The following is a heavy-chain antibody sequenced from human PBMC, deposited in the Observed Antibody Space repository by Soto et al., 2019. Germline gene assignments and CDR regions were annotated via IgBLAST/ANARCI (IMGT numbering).Heavy chain of an antibody. V-gene: IGHV4-39*01. CDR2: IYYSGST. CDR1: EVYIWGGSLS. D-gene: IGHD3-3*01. J-gene: IGHJ6*02. Sequence: VWEVYIWGGSLSWNRIRQPPGKGLEWIGSIYYSGSTYYNPSLKSRVTISVDTSKNQFSLKLSSVTAADTAVYYCGRRRILEWLYRYYYYGMDVWGQGPTVTSP. CDR3: GRRRILEWLYRYYYYGMDV.